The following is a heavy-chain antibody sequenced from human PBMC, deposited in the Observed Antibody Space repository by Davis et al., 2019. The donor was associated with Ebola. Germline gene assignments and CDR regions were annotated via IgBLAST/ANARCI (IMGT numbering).Heavy chain of an antibody. Sequence: MPSETLSLTCTVSGGSISSGGYYWSWIRQHPGKGLEWIGYIYYSGSTNYNPSLKSRVTISVDTSKNQFSLKLSSVTAADTAVYYCARGGIYWYFDLWGRGTLVTVSS. CDR3: ARGGIYWYFDL. V-gene: IGHV4-31*03. CDR1: GGSISSGGYY. J-gene: IGHJ2*01. D-gene: IGHD3-16*01. CDR2: IYYSGST.